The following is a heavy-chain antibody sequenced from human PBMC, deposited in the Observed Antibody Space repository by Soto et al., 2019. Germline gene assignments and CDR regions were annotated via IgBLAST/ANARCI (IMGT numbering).Heavy chain of an antibody. CDR2: ISSSGSTI. V-gene: IGHV3-11*01. Sequence: GGSLRLSCAASGFTFSDYYMSWIRQAPGKGLEWVSYISSSGSTIYYADSVKGRFTISRDNAKNSLYLQMNSLRAEDTAVYYCARDGLGYCSSTSCFATNYYYYYMDVWGKGTTVTVSS. CDR3: ARDGLGYCSSTSCFATNYYYYYMDV. D-gene: IGHD2-2*01. J-gene: IGHJ6*03. CDR1: GFTFSDYY.